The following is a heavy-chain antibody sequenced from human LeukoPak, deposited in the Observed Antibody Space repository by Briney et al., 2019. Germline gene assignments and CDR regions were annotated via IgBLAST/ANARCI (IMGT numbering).Heavy chain of an antibody. CDR3: ARGYNTSWSGGADY. CDR1: GYTFTSYA. Sequence: ASVKVSCKASGYTFTSYAMHWVRQAPGQRLEWMGWINAGNGDTRYSQKFQDRVTITRDTSASTAFMELSSQRSEDTAVYYCARGYNTSWSGGADYWGQGTLVTVSS. J-gene: IGHJ4*02. CDR2: INAGNGDT. V-gene: IGHV1-3*01. D-gene: IGHD6-13*01.